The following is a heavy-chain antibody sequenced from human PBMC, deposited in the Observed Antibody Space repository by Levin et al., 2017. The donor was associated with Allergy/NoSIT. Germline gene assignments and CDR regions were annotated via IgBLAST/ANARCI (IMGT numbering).Heavy chain of an antibody. D-gene: IGHD3-16*01. Sequence: TSETLSLTCSVSGDSISSSSSYYWGWIRQPPGKGLEWIGSIYYSGTTYYNPSLKSRVTILLDTSKNQFSLTLSSVTAADTAVYSCARHTQHVGSDPWGQGTLVTVAS. V-gene: IGHV4-39*01. J-gene: IGHJ5*02. CDR1: GDSISSSSSYY. CDR3: ARHTQHVGSDP. CDR2: IYYSGTT.